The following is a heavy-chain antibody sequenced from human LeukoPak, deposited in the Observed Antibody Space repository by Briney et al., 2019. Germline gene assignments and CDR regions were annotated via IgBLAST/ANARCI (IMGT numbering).Heavy chain of an antibody. CDR3: ARGGSSWFDQAGDAFDI. J-gene: IGHJ3*02. CDR2: ISSSSSYI. Sequence: PGGSLRLSCAASGFTFSSYSMNWVRQAPGKGLEWVSSISSSSSYIYYADSVKGRFTISRDNAKNSLYLQMNSLRAEDTAVYYCARGGSSWFDQAGDAFDIWGQGTMVTVSS. CDR1: GFTFSSYS. D-gene: IGHD6-13*01. V-gene: IGHV3-21*01.